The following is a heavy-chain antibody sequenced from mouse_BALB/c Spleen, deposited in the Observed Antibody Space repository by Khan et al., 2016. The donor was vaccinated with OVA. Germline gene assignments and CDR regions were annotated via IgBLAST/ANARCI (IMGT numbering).Heavy chain of an antibody. CDR3: ASHVTGSFAY. Sequence: EVELVESGGDLMKPGGSLKVSCAASGFTFSTYGMSWVRQTPDKRLEWVATINSGGYYTYYPDSMQGRFTISRNNAKNTLYLQMSSLKSEDTAMYYCASHVTGSFAYWGQGTLGTVSA. J-gene: IGHJ3*01. D-gene: IGHD4-1*01. CDR2: INSGGYYT. V-gene: IGHV5-6*01. CDR1: GFTFSTYG.